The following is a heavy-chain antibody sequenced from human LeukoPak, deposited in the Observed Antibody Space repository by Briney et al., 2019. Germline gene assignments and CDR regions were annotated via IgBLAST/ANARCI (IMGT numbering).Heavy chain of an antibody. CDR1: GGSISSSSYY. J-gene: IGHJ4*02. Sequence: SETLSLTCTVSGGSISSSSYYWVWIRQPPGKGLEWIGSIYCSGSTYYNPSLKSRVTISVDTSKNQFSLKLSSLTAADTAVYYCAVTATPGHYFDYWGQGSLVTVSS. CDR2: IYCSGST. V-gene: IGHV4-39*01. CDR3: AVTATPGHYFDY. D-gene: IGHD2-15*01.